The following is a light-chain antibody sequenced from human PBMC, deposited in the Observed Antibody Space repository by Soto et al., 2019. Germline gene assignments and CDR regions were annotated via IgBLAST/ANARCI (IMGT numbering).Light chain of an antibody. CDR1: SSNIGSNT. J-gene: IGLJ2*01. Sequence: QSVLTQPPSASGTPGQRVTISCSGSSSNIGSNTVNWYQRLPATAPKLLIYDNNQRPSGVPDRFSGSKSGTSASLAISGLQSEDEADYYCATWDDSLNGRVFGGGTKLTVL. CDR3: ATWDDSLNGRV. V-gene: IGLV1-44*01. CDR2: DNN.